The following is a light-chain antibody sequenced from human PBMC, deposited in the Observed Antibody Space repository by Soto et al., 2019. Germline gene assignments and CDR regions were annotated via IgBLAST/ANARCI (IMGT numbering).Light chain of an antibody. V-gene: IGKV1-6*01. CDR3: LQDYDYPLT. Sequence: AIQMTQSPSSLSASVGDRVTITCRASQGIKNDLGWYQQKPGKAPKLLIYAASSLQSGVPSRFSGSGSGTDFTLTITSLHPEDFATYYCLQDYDYPLTFGPGTKVDLK. CDR1: QGIKND. J-gene: IGKJ3*01. CDR2: AAS.